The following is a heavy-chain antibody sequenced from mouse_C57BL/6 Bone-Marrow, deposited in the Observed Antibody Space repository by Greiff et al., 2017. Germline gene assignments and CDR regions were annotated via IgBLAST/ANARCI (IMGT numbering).Heavy chain of an antibody. CDR1: GYTFTSYD. D-gene: IGHD2-3*01. Sequence: VQLQQSGPELVKPGASVKLSCKASGYTFTSYDINWVKQRPGPGLEWIGWIYPRDGSTKYNEKFKGKATLTVDTSSSTAYMELHSLTSEDSAVYFCASDGYYHLFDYWGQGTTLTVSS. CDR3: ASDGYYHLFDY. J-gene: IGHJ2*01. V-gene: IGHV1-85*01. CDR2: IYPRDGST.